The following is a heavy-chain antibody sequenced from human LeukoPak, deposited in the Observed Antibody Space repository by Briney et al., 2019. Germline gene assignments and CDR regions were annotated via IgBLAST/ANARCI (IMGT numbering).Heavy chain of an antibody. CDR2: IYYSGST. CDR1: GGSISSYY. CDR3: ARVRSLELTGAQFHYYYYMDV. D-gene: IGHD1-26*01. V-gene: IGHV4-59*01. J-gene: IGHJ6*03. Sequence: SETLSLTCTVSGGSISSYYWSWIRQPPGKGLEWIGYIYYSGSTNYNPSLKSRVTISVDTSKNQFSLKLRSVTAADTAVYYCARVRSLELTGAQFHYYYYMDVWGKGTTVTISS.